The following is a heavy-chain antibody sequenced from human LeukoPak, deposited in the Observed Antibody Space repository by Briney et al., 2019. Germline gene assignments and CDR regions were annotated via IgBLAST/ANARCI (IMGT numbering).Heavy chain of an antibody. D-gene: IGHD4-17*01. V-gene: IGHV3-66*01. J-gene: IGHJ3*02. CDR3: ARLTYGDYAFDI. CDR1: GFTDSSNY. CDR2: IYSGGST. Sequence: GGSLRLSCAASGFTDSSNYMSWVRQAPGKGLEWVSVIYSGGSTYYADSVKGRFTISRDNSKNTLYLQMNSLRAEDTAVYYCARLTYGDYAFDIWGQGTMVTVSS.